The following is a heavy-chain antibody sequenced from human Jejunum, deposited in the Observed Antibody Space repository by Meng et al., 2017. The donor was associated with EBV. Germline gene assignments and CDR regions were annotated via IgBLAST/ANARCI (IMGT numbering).Heavy chain of an antibody. V-gene: IGHV4-39*07. CDR2: IFYSERS. CDR3: ATDTPSERSGRFHY. J-gene: IGHJ4*02. Sequence: WGGLLRPPGERVAGMESIFYSERSYYNPSLKDRVTITEVATKKQFFLKLSSVTAADTAVYYCATDTPSERSGRFHYWGQGTLVTVSS. D-gene: IGHD3-3*01.